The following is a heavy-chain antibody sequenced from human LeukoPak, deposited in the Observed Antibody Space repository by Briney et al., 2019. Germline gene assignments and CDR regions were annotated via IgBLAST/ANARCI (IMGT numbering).Heavy chain of an antibody. V-gene: IGHV4-59*01. CDR1: GGSMSTYY. D-gene: IGHD2-15*01. Sequence: PSETLSLTCTVSGGSMSTYYWSWIRQPPGKGLEWIGNVYYSGSTNYNPSLKSRVTISVDTSKNQFSLKLSSVTAADTAVYYCARDLGGVLGDIWGQGTMVTVSS. CDR2: VYYSGST. J-gene: IGHJ3*02. CDR3: ARDLGGVLGDI.